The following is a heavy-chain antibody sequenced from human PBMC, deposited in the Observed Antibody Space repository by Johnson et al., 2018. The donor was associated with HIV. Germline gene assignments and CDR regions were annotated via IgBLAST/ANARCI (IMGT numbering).Heavy chain of an antibody. D-gene: IGHD3-22*01. CDR3: ARGGYYDSSGYPVITFDI. V-gene: IGHV3-20*03. Sequence: ADSVKGRFTISRDNARNSLYLQMNSLRAEDTALYYCARGGYYDSSGYPVITFDIWGQGTMVTVSS. J-gene: IGHJ3*02.